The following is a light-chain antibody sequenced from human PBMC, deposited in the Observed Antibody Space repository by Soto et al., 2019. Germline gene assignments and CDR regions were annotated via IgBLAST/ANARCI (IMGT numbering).Light chain of an antibody. CDR3: PKYNSSPRT. Sequence: DIQMTHSPSSLSASVGDRVTITCRASQGISNYLAWYQQKPGKVPKLLIYAASTLQAGVPSRFSGSRSGTDFTLTISSLQPEDVATYYCPKYNSSPRTGGRGTKVEIK. CDR2: AAS. J-gene: IGKJ1*01. V-gene: IGKV1-27*01. CDR1: QGISNY.